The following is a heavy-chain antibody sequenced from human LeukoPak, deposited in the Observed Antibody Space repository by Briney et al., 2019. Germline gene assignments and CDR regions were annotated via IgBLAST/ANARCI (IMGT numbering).Heavy chain of an antibody. CDR3: AKWGGDSGAEQWLVLDY. V-gene: IGHV3-23*01. CDR1: GFSFSTYG. Sequence: GGSLRLSCVASGFSFSTYGMTWVRQAPGKGLEWVSGIGGSGGMTYYADSVKGRFTISRDNSKNTLYLEMNSLRVEDTAIYYCAKWGGDSGAEQWLVLDYWGQGTLVTVSS. CDR2: IGGSGGMT. J-gene: IGHJ4*02. D-gene: IGHD6-19*01.